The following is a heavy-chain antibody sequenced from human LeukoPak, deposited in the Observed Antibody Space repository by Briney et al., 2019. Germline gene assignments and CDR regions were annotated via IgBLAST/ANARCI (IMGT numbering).Heavy chain of an antibody. CDR3: AKPFSSSSIFDC. D-gene: IGHD6-6*01. Sequence: GGSLRLSCAASGFTVGNNYMNWVRQAPGKGLEWVSLIFSHGETSYADSVKGRFTISRDNSKNTLYLQMNGLRAEDTAVFYCAKPFSSSSIFDCWGQGTLVTVSS. CDR1: GFTVGNNY. V-gene: IGHV3-66*04. J-gene: IGHJ4*02. CDR2: IFSHGET.